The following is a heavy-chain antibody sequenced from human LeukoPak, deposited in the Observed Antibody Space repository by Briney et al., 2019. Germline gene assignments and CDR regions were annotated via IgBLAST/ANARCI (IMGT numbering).Heavy chain of an antibody. D-gene: IGHD3-9*01. CDR2: IKQDGSEK. J-gene: IGHJ4*02. CDR3: ARGAGYDILTAVPYYFDY. CDR1: GFTFSSYW. V-gene: IGHV3-7*01. Sequence: SGGSLRLSCAASGFTFSSYWMSWVRQAPGKGLEWVANIKQDGSEKYYVDSVKGRFTISRDNANNSLYLQMNCLRAEDPAVYYWARGAGYDILTAVPYYFDYWGQGTLVTVSS.